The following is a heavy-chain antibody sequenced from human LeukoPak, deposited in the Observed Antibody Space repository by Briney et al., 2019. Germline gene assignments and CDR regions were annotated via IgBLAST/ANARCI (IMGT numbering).Heavy chain of an antibody. V-gene: IGHV4-34*01. CDR3: ARAGGADSPQDLDY. CDR2: IDHSGST. J-gene: IGHJ4*02. CDR1: GTSLSAYC. D-gene: IGHD3-22*01. Sequence: SETLSLTCAVSGTSLSAYCWSWIRQPPEKGLEWLGEIDHSGSTNYNPSHKSRVTISVDTSKNQFSLRLTSVTAADTAVYYCARAGGADSPQDLDYWGQGILVTVSS.